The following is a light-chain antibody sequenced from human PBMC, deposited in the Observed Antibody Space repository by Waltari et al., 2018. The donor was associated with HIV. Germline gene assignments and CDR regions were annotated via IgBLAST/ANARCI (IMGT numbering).Light chain of an antibody. V-gene: IGKV1-33*01. CDR1: QDISNY. CDR3: QQYDNLPYT. J-gene: IGKJ2*01. CDR2: DAS. Sequence: IQMTQSPSSLSASVGDRVTITCQASQDISNYLNLYQQKPGKAPKLRIYDASNLETGVPSRFRGSGSGTDVTFSISSLQPEDIATYYCQQYDNLPYTFGQGTKLEIK.